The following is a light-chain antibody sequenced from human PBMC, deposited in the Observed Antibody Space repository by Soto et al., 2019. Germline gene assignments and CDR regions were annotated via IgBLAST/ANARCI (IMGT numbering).Light chain of an antibody. CDR3: CSYASTTHV. V-gene: IGLV2-11*01. J-gene: IGLJ1*01. CDR1: TSDIGGYKY. Sequence: QSALTQPPSVSGSPGQSVTISCTGTTSDIGGYKYVSWYQQLPVKAPKLLIFDVTKRPSGVPDRFSGSNSGNTASLTISGRQADDEAIYYCCSYASTTHVFGTGTKVTVL. CDR2: DVT.